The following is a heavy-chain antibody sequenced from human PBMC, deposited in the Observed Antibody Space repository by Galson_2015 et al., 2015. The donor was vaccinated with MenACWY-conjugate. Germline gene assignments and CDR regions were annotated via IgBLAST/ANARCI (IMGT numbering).Heavy chain of an antibody. CDR3: AKHLGSSGTTGWYGVGH. J-gene: IGHJ4*02. D-gene: IGHD6-19*01. V-gene: IGHV3-23*03. CDR1: GFSFKGFA. Sequence: SLRLSCAVSGFSFKGFAMSWVRQAPGKGPEWISVINIGGSDIKYADSVRGRLTISRDDPTATLYLQMSSLRTDDTAVYYCAKHLGSSGTTGWYGVGHWGPGTLVTVSS. CDR2: INIGGSDI.